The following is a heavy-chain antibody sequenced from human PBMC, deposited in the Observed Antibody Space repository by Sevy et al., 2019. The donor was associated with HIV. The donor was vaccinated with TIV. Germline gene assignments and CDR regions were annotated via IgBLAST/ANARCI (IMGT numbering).Heavy chain of an antibody. D-gene: IGHD6-13*01. CDR1: GGSISGYY. CDR2: IFYTGST. V-gene: IGHV4-59*01. Sequence: SETLSLTCTVSGGSISGYYWSWIRQPPGKGLEWIGYIFYTGSTSYNLSFKRRVTISVDTSTNQFSLNLTSVTAAETAVYYCARDHGSSGWYGWFDPWGQGTLVTVSS. CDR3: ARDHGSSGWYGWFDP. J-gene: IGHJ5*02.